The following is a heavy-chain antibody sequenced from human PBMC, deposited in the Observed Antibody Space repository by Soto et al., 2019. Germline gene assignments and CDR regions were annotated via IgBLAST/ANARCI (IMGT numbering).Heavy chain of an antibody. V-gene: IGHV1-18*01. CDR3: ARRGSGSYYYPALFNWNDGPFDY. J-gene: IGHJ4*02. Sequence: ASVKVSCKASGYTFTNYGISWVRQAPGQGLEWMGWISAYNGNTNYAQNLQGRVTMTTDTSTSTAYMELRSLRSDDTAVYYCARRGSGSYYYPALFNWNDGPFDYWAQGTLVTVSS. CDR1: GYTFTNYG. D-gene: IGHD3-10*01. CDR2: ISAYNGNT.